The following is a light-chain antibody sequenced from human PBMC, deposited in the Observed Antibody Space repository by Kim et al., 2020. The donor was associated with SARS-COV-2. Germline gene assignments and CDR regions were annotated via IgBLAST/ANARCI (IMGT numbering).Light chain of an antibody. Sequence: EIVLTQSPATLSLSPGERATLSCRASQSVSSYLAWYQQKTRQARRLLLYDATSRATGITARGSGGGSGTEITLTISSLEPEDFVVYYSQQSSIAPRTFVEGTKVYIK. V-gene: IGKV3-11*01. J-gene: IGKJ1*01. CDR1: QSVSSY. CDR2: DAT. CDR3: QQSSIAPRT.